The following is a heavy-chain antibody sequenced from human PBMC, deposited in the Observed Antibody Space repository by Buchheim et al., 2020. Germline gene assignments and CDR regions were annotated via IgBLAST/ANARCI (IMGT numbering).Heavy chain of an antibody. CDR3: ARDQGPFSSSWYRWFDP. V-gene: IGHV4-59*01. CDR1: GGSISSYY. D-gene: IGHD6-13*01. Sequence: QVQLQESGPGLVKPSETLSLTCTVSGGSISSYYWSWIRQPPGKGLEWIGYIYYSGSTNYNPSLKSRVTISVDTSKNQFSLKLSSVTAAETAVYYCARDQGPFSSSWYRWFDPWGQGTL. J-gene: IGHJ5*02. CDR2: IYYSGST.